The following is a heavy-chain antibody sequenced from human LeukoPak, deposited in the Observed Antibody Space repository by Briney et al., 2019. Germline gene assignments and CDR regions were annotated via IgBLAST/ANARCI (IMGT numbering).Heavy chain of an antibody. J-gene: IGHJ3*02. CDR1: GFTFSSYA. CDR3: AKDLHVLRFLRFGFDI. Sequence: GGSLRLSCAASGFTFSSYAMSWVRQAPGKGLEWVSGIIRSGGSTNYADSVKGRFTISRDNAKNTLYLQMNSMRAEDTAVYYCAKDLHVLRFLRFGFDIWGQGTMVTVS. CDR2: IIRSGGST. D-gene: IGHD3-3*01. V-gene: IGHV3-23*01.